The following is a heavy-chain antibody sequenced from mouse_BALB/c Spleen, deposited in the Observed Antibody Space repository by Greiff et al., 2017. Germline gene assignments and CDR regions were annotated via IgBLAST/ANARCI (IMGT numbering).Heavy chain of an antibody. CDR1: GYSITSDYA. CDR3: ASLTGSYFDD. CDR2: ISYSGST. J-gene: IGHJ2*01. Sequence: EVQLQESGPGLVKPSQSLSLTCTVTGYSITSDYAWNWIRQFPGNKLEWMGYISYSGSTSYNPSLKSRISITRDTSKNQFFLQLNSVTTEDTATYYCASLTGSYFDDWGQGTTLTVSS. D-gene: IGHD4-1*01. V-gene: IGHV3-2*02.